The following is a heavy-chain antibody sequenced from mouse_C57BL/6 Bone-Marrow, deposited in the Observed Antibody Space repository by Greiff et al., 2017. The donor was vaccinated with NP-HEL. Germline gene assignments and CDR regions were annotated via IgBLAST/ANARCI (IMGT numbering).Heavy chain of an antibody. D-gene: IGHD4-1*01. CDR2: ISSGGDYI. Sequence: EVHLVESGEGLVKPGGSLKLSCAASGFTFSSYAMSWVRQTPEKRLEWVAYISSGGDYIYYADTVKGRFTISRDNARTTLYLQMSSLKSEDTAMYYCTRVNWDGFAYWGQGTLVTVSA. CDR1: GFTFSSYA. CDR3: TRVNWDGFAY. J-gene: IGHJ3*01. V-gene: IGHV5-9-1*02.